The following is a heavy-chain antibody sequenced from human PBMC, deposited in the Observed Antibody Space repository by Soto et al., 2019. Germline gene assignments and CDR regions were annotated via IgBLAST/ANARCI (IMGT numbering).Heavy chain of an antibody. V-gene: IGHV3-74*01. Sequence: GGSLRLSCAASGVTFSGHWMHWVRQAPGKGLVWVSRIKSDGRSTSYADSVKGRFTVSRDNAKNTLYLQMNSLRAADTAVYYCARGSGQWLEKRRRGYYYYGMDVWGQGTTVTVSS. CDR1: GVTFSGHW. D-gene: IGHD6-19*01. CDR2: IKSDGRST. J-gene: IGHJ6*02. CDR3: ARGSGQWLEKRRRGYYYYGMDV.